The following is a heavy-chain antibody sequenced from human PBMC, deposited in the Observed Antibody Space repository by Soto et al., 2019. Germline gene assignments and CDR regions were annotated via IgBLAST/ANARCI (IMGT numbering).Heavy chain of an antibody. CDR2: INPNSGGT. J-gene: IGHJ4*02. D-gene: IGHD4-17*01. V-gene: IGHV1-2*04. Sequence: PGQGLEWMGWINPNSGGTNYAQKFQGWVTMTRDTSISTAYMELSRLRSDDTAVYYCARVSYGDYLTFDYWGQGTLVTVSS. CDR3: ARVSYGDYLTFDY.